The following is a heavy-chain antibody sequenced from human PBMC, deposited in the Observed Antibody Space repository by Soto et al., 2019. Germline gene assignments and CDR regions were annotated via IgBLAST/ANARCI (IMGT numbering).Heavy chain of an antibody. Sequence: GESLKISCKGSGYSFTSYWISWVRQMPGKGLEWMGRIDPSDSYTNYSPSFQGHVTISADKSISTAYLQWSSLKASDTAMYYCVRHYCSSTSCYPYYYYGMDVWGQGTTITVSS. CDR3: VRHYCSSTSCYPYYYYGMDV. V-gene: IGHV5-10-1*01. D-gene: IGHD2-2*01. CDR2: IDPSDSYT. CDR1: GYSFTSYW. J-gene: IGHJ6*02.